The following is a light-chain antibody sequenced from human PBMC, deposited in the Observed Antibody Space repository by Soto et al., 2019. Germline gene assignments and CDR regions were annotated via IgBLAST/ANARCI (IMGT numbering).Light chain of an antibody. CDR2: GAS. J-gene: IGKJ2*01. V-gene: IGKV3-15*01. Sequence: EIVMTQSPATLSVSPGERAALSCRASQSVSSNFAWYQQKPGQAPRLLIYGASTRATGIPARFNGSGSGTGFTITISNLLSEDFAVYYCQQYNNWPYTFGQGTKLEIK. CDR3: QQYNNWPYT. CDR1: QSVSSN.